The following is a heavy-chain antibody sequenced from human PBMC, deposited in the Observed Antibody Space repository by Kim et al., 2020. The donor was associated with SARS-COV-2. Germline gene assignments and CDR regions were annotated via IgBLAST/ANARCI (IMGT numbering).Heavy chain of an antibody. J-gene: IGHJ6*02. CDR3: ASPSIRVASRFGYYNLDV. CDR2: VSDSGDRT. CDR1: GFTFSGYA. Sequence: GGSLRLSCEASGFTFSGYAMYWVRQAPGKGLEWVSVVSDSGDRTYYADSARGRFTITKGSSKNTVYLQLNSMRVEDTAVYYCASPSIRVASRFGYYNLDVGPQETWVNVPS. D-gene: IGHD2-8*02. V-gene: IGHV3-23*01.